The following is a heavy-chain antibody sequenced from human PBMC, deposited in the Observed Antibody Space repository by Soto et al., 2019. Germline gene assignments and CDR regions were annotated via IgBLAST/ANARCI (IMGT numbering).Heavy chain of an antibody. CDR2: IYHSGST. Sequence: SETLSLTCAVSGGSISSSNWWSWVRQPPGKGLEWIGEIYHSGSTNYNPSLKSRVTISVDKSKNQFSLKLSSVTAADTAVYYCARVNIVATTFDYWGQGTLVTSPQ. CDR1: GGSISSSNW. CDR3: ARVNIVATTFDY. J-gene: IGHJ4*02. V-gene: IGHV4-4*02. D-gene: IGHD5-12*01.